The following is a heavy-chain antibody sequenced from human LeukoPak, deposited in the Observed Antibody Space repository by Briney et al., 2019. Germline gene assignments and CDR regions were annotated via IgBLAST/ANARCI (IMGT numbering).Heavy chain of an antibody. V-gene: IGHV4-34*01. CDR3: ARGGGSSAEGFGY. Sequence: SETLSLTCAVYGGSFSGYYWSWIRQPPGKGLEWLGEINHSGSTNHNPSLKSRGTISVDTSKNQFSLKLSSVTAADTAVYYCARGGGSSAEGFGYWGQGTLVTVSS. CDR1: GGSFSGYY. CDR2: INHSGST. D-gene: IGHD6-6*01. J-gene: IGHJ4*02.